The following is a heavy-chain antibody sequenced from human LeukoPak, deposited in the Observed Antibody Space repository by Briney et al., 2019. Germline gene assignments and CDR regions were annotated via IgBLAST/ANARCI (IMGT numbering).Heavy chain of an antibody. D-gene: IGHD6-19*01. V-gene: IGHV4-38-2*02. Sequence: SETLSLTCTVSDYSITSGYYWAWIRQPPGKGPEWIGSVFRSGSTSYNPSLRSRVSISVDTVNNHFSLNLTSVTAADTAMYYCARGHGSGWYYDWLDPWGQGTLVTVSS. J-gene: IGHJ5*02. CDR2: VFRSGST. CDR3: ARGHGSGWYYDWLDP. CDR1: DYSITSGYY.